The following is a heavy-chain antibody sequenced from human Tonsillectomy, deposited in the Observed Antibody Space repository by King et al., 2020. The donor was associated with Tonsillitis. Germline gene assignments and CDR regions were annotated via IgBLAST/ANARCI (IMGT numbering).Heavy chain of an antibody. V-gene: IGHV3-23*04. CDR1: GFTFRSYA. CDR2: ISGSGGST. D-gene: IGHD5-12*01. Sequence: VQLVESGGGLVQPGGSLRLSCAASGFTFRSYAMSWVHQAPGKGLEWVSGISGSGGSTYSADSVKGRFTISRDNSKNTLFLQMNSLRVEDTAVYYCAKDKVATMPRDAFDFWGQGTMVTVSS. J-gene: IGHJ3*01. CDR3: AKDKVATMPRDAFDF.